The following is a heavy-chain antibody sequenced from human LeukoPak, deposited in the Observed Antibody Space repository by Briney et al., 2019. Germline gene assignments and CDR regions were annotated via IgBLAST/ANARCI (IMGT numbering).Heavy chain of an antibody. CDR1: GYTLTELS. Sequence: ASVKVSCKVSGYTLTELSMHWVRQAPGKGLEWMGGFDPEDGKTIYAQKFQGRVTLTEDTSTDTAYMELSSLRSEDTAVYYCATSIVPAAIEGYYYYMDVWGKGTTVTVSS. CDR3: ATSIVPAAIEGYYYYMDV. V-gene: IGHV1-24*01. J-gene: IGHJ6*03. CDR2: FDPEDGKT. D-gene: IGHD2-2*01.